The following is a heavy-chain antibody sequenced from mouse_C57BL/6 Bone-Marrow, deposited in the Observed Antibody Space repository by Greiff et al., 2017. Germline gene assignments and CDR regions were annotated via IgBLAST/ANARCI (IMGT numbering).Heavy chain of an antibody. Sequence: VKLMESGPELVKPGASVKLSCKASGYTFTSYDINWVKQRPGQGLEWIGWIYPRDGSTKYNEKFKGKATLTVDTSSSTAYMELHSLTSEDSAVYCCARLEFDGSSGDWYFDVWGRGTTVTVTA. V-gene: IGHV1-85*01. CDR2: IYPRDGST. CDR3: ARLEFDGSSGDWYFDV. D-gene: IGHD1-1*01. CDR1: GYTFTSYD. J-gene: IGHJ1*03.